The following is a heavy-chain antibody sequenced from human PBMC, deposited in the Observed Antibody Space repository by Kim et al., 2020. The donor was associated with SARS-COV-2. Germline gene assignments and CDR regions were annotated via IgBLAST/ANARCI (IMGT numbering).Heavy chain of an antibody. CDR2: TI. Sequence: TIYYADSMQDRFTISRDHAKNSLYLQMNSLRAEDTAVYYCARDEAAAVTHWGKRTLVTVSS. CDR3: ARDEAAAVTH. V-gene: IGHV3-48*03. J-gene: IGHJ4*02. D-gene: IGHD6-13*01.